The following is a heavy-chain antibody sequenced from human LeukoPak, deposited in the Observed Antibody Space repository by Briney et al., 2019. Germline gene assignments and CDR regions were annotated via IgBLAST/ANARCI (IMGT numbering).Heavy chain of an antibody. D-gene: IGHD2-15*01. J-gene: IGHJ3*02. Sequence: GGSLRLSCAASGFTFSSYRMNWVRQAPGKGLEWLAFIRYDGSNKNYADSVKGRFTISRDNTKNSLYLQMNSLRAEDTAVYYCAKDGGSDPDSFDIWGQGTMVTVSS. CDR1: GFTFSSYR. CDR2: IRYDGSNK. CDR3: AKDGGSDPDSFDI. V-gene: IGHV3-30*02.